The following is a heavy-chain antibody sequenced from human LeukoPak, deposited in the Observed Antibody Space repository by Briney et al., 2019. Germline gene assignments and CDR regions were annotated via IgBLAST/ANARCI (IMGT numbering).Heavy chain of an antibody. CDR3: ARVLKFYYSSGSYSYYFDY. CDR1: CCSIRIYY. V-gene: IGHV4-59*07. CDR2: TDYSGSP. D-gene: IGHD3-10*01. Sequence: SDTLSLTGTFCCCSIRIYYWSWIRQPPGKGLEWVGYTDYSGSPNYNPSVKSRVTTSIDTSMNQFSLKLSSVTAADTAVYYCARVLKFYYSSGSYSYYFDYWGRGTLVTVSS. J-gene: IGHJ4*02.